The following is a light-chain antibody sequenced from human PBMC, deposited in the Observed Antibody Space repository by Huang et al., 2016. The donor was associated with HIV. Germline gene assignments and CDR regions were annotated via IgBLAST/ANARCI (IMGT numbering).Light chain of an antibody. V-gene: IGKV3-15*01. CDR1: QRVSRN. J-gene: IGKJ4*01. CDR2: GAS. CDR3: QQYNNWPPLT. Sequence: EIVMTQSPATLSVSPGERATLSCRASQRVSRNLAWYQQKPGHAPRLLIYGASTRVTGIPARFSGSGSGTEFTLTISSLQSEDFAVYYCQQYNNWPPLTFGGGTKVEIK.